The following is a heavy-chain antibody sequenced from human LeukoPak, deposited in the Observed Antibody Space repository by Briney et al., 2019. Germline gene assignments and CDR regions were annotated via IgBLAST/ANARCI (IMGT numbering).Heavy chain of an antibody. CDR2: INHSGST. D-gene: IGHD2-2*01. CDR3: ARGTTQRYCSSTSCYYAFDI. Sequence: SETLSLTCAVYGGSFSGYYWSWIRQPPGKGLEWIGEINHSGSTNYNPSLKSRVTISVDTSKNQFSLKLSSVTAADTAVYYCARGTTQRYCSSTSCYYAFDIWGQGTVVTVSS. V-gene: IGHV4-34*01. CDR1: GGSFSGYY. J-gene: IGHJ3*02.